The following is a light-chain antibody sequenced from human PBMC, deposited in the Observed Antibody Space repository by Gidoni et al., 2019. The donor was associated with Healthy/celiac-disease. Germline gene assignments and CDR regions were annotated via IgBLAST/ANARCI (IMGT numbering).Light chain of an antibody. Sequence: DIQMTQSPSSLSASVGDRVTITCRASQSISSYLNWYQQKPGNAPKLLIYAASSLQSGVPSRFSGSGPGTDFTLTISSLQPEDFATYYCQQSYSTPPGTFGQGTKLEIK. CDR3: QQSYSTPPGT. CDR1: QSISSY. CDR2: AAS. V-gene: IGKV1-39*01. J-gene: IGKJ2*01.